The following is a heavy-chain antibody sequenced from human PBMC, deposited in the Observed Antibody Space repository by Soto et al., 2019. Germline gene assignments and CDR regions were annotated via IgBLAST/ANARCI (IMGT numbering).Heavy chain of an antibody. Sequence: RGGSLTLFCAASGFTFSRDAMRWVRQAPGKGLEWVSAISGSGGSTYYADSVKGRFTISRDNSKNTLYLQMNSLRAEDTAVYYCAKELHGTFDYWGQGTLVTVSS. D-gene: IGHD1-26*01. CDR3: AKELHGTFDY. CDR1: GFTFSRDA. CDR2: ISGSGGST. J-gene: IGHJ4*02. V-gene: IGHV3-23*01.